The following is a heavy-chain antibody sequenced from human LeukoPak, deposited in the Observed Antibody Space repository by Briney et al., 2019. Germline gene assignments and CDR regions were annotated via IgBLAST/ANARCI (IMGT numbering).Heavy chain of an antibody. CDR2: IIPIFGTV. D-gene: IGHD3-22*01. Sequence: ASVKVSCKASGGTFSSYGISWVRQAPGQGLEWMGGIIPIFGTVNYAERFQGRVTITADESTSTAYMELSSLRSEDTAVYYCARDGDSSGYYYYFDYWGQGTLVTVSS. J-gene: IGHJ4*02. CDR1: GGTFSSYG. CDR3: ARDGDSSGYYYYFDY. V-gene: IGHV1-69*13.